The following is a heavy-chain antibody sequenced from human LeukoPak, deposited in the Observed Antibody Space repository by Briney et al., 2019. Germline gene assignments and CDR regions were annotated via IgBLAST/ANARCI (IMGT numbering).Heavy chain of an antibody. J-gene: IGHJ4*02. CDR1: GFTFDDYA. V-gene: IGHV3-9*03. CDR2: ISWNSGSI. D-gene: IGHD6-13*01. Sequence: SLRLSCAASGFTFDDYAMHWVRQAPGKGLEWVSGISWNSGSIGYADSVKGRITISRDNAKNSLYLQMTSLRAEDMALYYCAKGYSSSWYAGGNNYWGQGTLVTVSS. CDR3: AKGYSSSWYAGGNNY.